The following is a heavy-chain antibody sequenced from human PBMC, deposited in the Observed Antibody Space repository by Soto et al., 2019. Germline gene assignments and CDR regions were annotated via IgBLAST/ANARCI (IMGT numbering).Heavy chain of an antibody. Sequence: PGESLKISCKASGYSFTTNWISWVRQKPGKGLXGMXSIXXGXSXXXYXXSFHGQVTISADESISTAYLQWGSLKASDSAMYYRARLIGSSSWFDSWGQGALVTVSS. V-gene: IGHV5-51*01. CDR2: IXXGXSXX. D-gene: IGHD6-13*01. J-gene: IGHJ5*01. CDR3: ARLIGSSSWFDS. CDR1: GYSFTTNW.